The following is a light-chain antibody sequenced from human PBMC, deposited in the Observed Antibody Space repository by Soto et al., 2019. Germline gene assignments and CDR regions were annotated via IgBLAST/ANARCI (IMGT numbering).Light chain of an antibody. Sequence: EIVVTQSPLSLPVTPGEPASISCKSSQSLLHSNGNTYLDWYLQKPGQSPQLLIYLGSNRASGVPDRFSGNVSGTDFTLNISRVEAEDVGVYYCMQALHARTFGQGTKVQIK. CDR2: LGS. J-gene: IGKJ1*01. CDR3: MQALHART. CDR1: QSLLHSNGNTY. V-gene: IGKV2-28*01.